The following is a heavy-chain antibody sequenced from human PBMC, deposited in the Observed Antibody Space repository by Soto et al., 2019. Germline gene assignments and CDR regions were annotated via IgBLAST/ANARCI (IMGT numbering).Heavy chain of an antibody. CDR1: GGSISSGGYY. Sequence: QVQLQESGPGLVKPSQTLSLTCTVSGGSISSGGYYWSWIRQPPGKGLEWIAYISYSWNTYYNPSLKSRISISADTCKNQFPLERKSVTVADTAVYYCGTVRASWYVDYWGQGTLVTVSS. D-gene: IGHD2-2*01. J-gene: IGHJ4*02. CDR2: ISYSWNT. CDR3: GTVRASWYVDY. V-gene: IGHV4-30-4*01.